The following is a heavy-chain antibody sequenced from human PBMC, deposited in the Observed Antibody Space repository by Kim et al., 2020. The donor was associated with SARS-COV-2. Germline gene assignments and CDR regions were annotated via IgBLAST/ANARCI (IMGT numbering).Heavy chain of an antibody. V-gene: IGHV1-46*01. J-gene: IGHJ4*02. Sequence: ASVKVSCKASGYTFTSYYIYWVRQAPGQGLEWLGVINPSGGSTSFAQKFQGRITMTRDTSTSAVYMELSSLRSEDTAVYYCARDAGGSYFHFDYWGQGTL. D-gene: IGHD1-26*01. CDR1: GYTFTSYY. CDR2: INPSGGST. CDR3: ARDAGGSYFHFDY.